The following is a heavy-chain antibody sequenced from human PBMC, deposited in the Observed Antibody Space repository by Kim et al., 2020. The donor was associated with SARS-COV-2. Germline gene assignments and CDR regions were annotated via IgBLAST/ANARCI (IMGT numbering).Heavy chain of an antibody. D-gene: IGHD7-27*01. CDR3: TRREQQLGQYYFDS. V-gene: IGHV4-39*01. Sequence: YYNPSLKSRVTISVDTSKTQLSLKLNSVTAADTAVYYCTRREQQLGQYYFDSWGQGTLVTVSS. J-gene: IGHJ4*02.